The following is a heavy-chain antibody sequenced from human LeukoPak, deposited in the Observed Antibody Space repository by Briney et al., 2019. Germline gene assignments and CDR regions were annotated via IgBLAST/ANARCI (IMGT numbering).Heavy chain of an antibody. V-gene: IGHV4-4*02. CDR1: GGSISSSNW. J-gene: IGHJ3*02. CDR2: IYHSGST. D-gene: IGHD3-22*01. CDR3: ARGYYYDSSGYYYERAFDI. Sequence: SETLSLTCAVSGGSISSSNWWSWVRQPPGKGLEWIGEIYHSGSTNYNPSLKSRVTISVDKSKNQFSLKLSSVTAADTAVYYCARGYYYDSSGYYYERAFDIWGQGTMVTVSS.